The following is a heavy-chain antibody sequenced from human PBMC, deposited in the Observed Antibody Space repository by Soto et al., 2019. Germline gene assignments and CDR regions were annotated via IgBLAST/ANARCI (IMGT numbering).Heavy chain of an antibody. V-gene: IGHV1-18*01. CDR3: AREANYYDSSGSEPIDY. Sequence: ASVKVSCKASGYTFTSYGNSWVRQAPGQRLEWMGWISAYNGNTNYAQKLQGRVTMTTDTSTSTAYMELRSLRSDDTAVYYCAREANYYDSSGSEPIDYWGQGALVTVSS. D-gene: IGHD3-22*01. CDR1: GYTFTSYG. CDR2: ISAYNGNT. J-gene: IGHJ4*02.